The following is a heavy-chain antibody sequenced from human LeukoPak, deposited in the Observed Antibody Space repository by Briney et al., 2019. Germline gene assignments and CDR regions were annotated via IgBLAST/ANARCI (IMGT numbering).Heavy chain of an antibody. J-gene: IGHJ4*02. CDR2: IYYTGII. D-gene: IGHD6-19*01. Sequence: SETLTLTCSVSGGSISSYYWAWIRQPPGKGLEWIGFIYYTGIISHNPSLESRVTMSVDTYDNQFSLRLNSVSAADTAVYYCARLYSSGRRSNYYFDYWEQTILVIAPS. V-gene: IGHV4-59*08. CDR1: GGSISSYY. CDR3: ARLYSSGRRSNYYFDY.